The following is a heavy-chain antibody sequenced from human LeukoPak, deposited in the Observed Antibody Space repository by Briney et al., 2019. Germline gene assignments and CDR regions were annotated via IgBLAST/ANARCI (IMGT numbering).Heavy chain of an antibody. V-gene: IGHV4-61*02. CDR3: AREEATYYYDSSGFGD. D-gene: IGHD3-22*01. J-gene: IGHJ4*02. CDR1: GGSISSGSYY. Sequence: PSETLSLTCTVSGGSISSGSYYWSWIRQPAGEGLEWIGRIYTSGSTNYNPSLKSRVTISVDTSKNQFSLKLSSVTAADTAVYYCAREEATYYYDSSGFGDWGQGTLVTVSS. CDR2: IYTSGST.